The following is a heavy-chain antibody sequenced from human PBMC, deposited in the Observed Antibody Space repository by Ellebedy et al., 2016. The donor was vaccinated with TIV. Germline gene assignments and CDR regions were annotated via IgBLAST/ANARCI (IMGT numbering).Heavy chain of an antibody. CDR3: ARVDQLLLGMDV. CDR1: GFTFSDYY. V-gene: IGHV3-11*06. D-gene: IGHD2-2*01. CDR2: ISGSSLFT. J-gene: IGHJ6*02. Sequence: GGSLRLSCAASGFTFSDYYITWIRQAPGKGLEWVSYISGSSLFTNYADSVKGRFTIPRDNAKNSLYLQMNSLRAEDTAVYYCARVDQLLLGMDVWGQGTTVTVSS.